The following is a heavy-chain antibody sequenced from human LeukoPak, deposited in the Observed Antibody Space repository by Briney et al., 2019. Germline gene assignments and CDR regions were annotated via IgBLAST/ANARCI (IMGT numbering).Heavy chain of an antibody. J-gene: IGHJ4*02. CDR3: ARGFGILTAARGKTPDY. D-gene: IGHD3-9*01. CDR2: INPNSGGT. CDR1: GYTFTVYY. Sequence: GASVKVSCTASGYTFTVYYMHWVRQAPGQGLEWMGWINPNSGGTNYAQKFQGRVTMTRDTSISTAYMELSRLRSDDTAVYYCARGFGILTAARGKTPDYWGQGTLVTVSS. V-gene: IGHV1-2*02.